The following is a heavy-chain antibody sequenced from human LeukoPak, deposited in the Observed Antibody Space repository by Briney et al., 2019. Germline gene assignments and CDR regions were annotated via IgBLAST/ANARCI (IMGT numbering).Heavy chain of an antibody. J-gene: IGHJ4*02. CDR2: INPSGGST. Sequence: ASVKVSCKASHYTFTSYFMHWVRQAPGQGLEWMGIINPSGGSTSYAQKFQGRVTMTRDTSTSTVYMGLSSLRSEDTAVYYCALDRTIESSGYYFDYWGQGTLVTVSS. CDR1: HYTFTSYF. V-gene: IGHV1-46*01. D-gene: IGHD3-22*01. CDR3: ALDRTIESSGYYFDY.